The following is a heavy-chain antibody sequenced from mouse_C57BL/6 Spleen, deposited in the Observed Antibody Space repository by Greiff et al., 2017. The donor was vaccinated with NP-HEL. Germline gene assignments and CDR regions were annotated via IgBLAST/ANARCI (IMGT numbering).Heavy chain of an antibody. V-gene: IGHV1-61*01. J-gene: IGHJ3*01. Sequence: VQLQQPGAELVRPGSSVKLSCKASGYTFTSYWMDWVKQRPGQGLEWIGNIYPSDSETHYNQKFKDKATLTVDKSSSTAYMQLSSLTSEDSAVYYCARFHDGYYTAYWGQGTLVTVSA. CDR3: ARFHDGYYTAY. D-gene: IGHD2-3*01. CDR1: GYTFTSYW. CDR2: IYPSDSET.